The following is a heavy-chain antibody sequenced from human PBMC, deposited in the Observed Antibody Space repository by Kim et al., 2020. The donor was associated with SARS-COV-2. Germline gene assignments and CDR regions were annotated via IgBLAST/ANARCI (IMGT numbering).Heavy chain of an antibody. CDR1: GFTFSTYS. J-gene: IGHJ6*02. Sequence: GGSLRLSCAASGFTFSTYSMNWVRQAPGKGLEWVSYISSSRFVIYYADSVKGRFTVSRDNAKNSLYLQMNSLRAEDTAIYYCVPLPTPKGLDVWGQGTTVTVSS. V-gene: IGHV3-48*04. CDR2: ISSSRFVI. CDR3: VPLPTPKGLDV.